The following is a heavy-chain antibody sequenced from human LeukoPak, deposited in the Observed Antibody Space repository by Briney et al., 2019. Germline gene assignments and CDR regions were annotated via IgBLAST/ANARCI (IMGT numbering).Heavy chain of an antibody. Sequence: ASVKVSCKASGYTFTSYYMYWVRQPPGQGLERMGIINPSGGSTSYAKKFQGRVTRTRDTSTSTVYMELISLRSEDTAVYYCASSRGVWELDYWGQGTLVTVSS. CDR2: INPSGGST. J-gene: IGHJ4*02. D-gene: IGHD1-26*01. CDR1: GYTFTSYY. CDR3: ASSRGVWELDY. V-gene: IGHV1-46*01.